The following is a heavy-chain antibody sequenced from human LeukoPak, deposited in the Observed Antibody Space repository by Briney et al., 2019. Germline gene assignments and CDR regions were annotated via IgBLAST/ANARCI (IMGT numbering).Heavy chain of an antibody. Sequence: ASVKVSCKAFGYTFTDHYVHWVRQAPGQGLEWVGWINPKSGDTKYVQKLQGRLTMTRDTSLRTAYMELTRLRSDDTAVFYCATYCGADCAPGDYWGQGTLVTVSS. D-gene: IGHD2-21*01. V-gene: IGHV1-2*02. CDR2: INPKSGDT. J-gene: IGHJ4*02. CDR1: GYTFTDHY. CDR3: ATYCGADCAPGDY.